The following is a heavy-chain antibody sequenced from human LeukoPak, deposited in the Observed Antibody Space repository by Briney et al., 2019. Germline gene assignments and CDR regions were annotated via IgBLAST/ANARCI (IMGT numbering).Heavy chain of an antibody. D-gene: IGHD2-2*01. Sequence: ASVKVSCKASGYTFTGYYMHWVRQAPGQGLEWMGWINPNSGGTNYAQKFQGRVTMTRDTSISTAYMELSRLRSDDTAVYYCARDRRYKLPAAMTYYYGMDVWGRGTTVTVSS. V-gene: IGHV1-2*02. CDR1: GYTFTGYY. CDR2: INPNSGGT. J-gene: IGHJ6*02. CDR3: ARDRRYKLPAAMTYYYGMDV.